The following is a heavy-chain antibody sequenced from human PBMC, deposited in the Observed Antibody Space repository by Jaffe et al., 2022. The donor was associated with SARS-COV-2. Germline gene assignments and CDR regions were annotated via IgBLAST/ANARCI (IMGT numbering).Heavy chain of an antibody. CDR3: ARSLTADSRLGNWFDF. Sequence: QITLKESGPTLVKPTQTLTLSCTFSGFSLSTTLVGVGWIRQSPGKALEWLAVIYWDDNERYSPSLKSRLTITKDTSKKQVVLTMTNMDPVDSGTYYCARSLTADSRLGNWFDFWGQGALVTVSS. D-gene: IGHD3-22*01. CDR2: IYWDDNE. V-gene: IGHV2-5*02. J-gene: IGHJ5*01. CDR1: GFSLSTTLVG.